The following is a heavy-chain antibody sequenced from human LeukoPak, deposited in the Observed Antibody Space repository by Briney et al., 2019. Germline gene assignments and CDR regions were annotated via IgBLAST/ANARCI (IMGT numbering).Heavy chain of an antibody. J-gene: IGHJ4*02. CDR3: AKDLRILASRGWGDY. Sequence: GGSLRLSCAASGFTFSSYAMHWVRQAPGKGLEWVAVISYDGSNKYYADSVKGRFTISRDNSKNTLYLQMNSLRAEDTAVYYCAKDLRILASRGWGDYWGQGTLVTVSS. V-gene: IGHV3-30-3*01. CDR1: GFTFSSYA. CDR2: ISYDGSNK. D-gene: IGHD6-19*01.